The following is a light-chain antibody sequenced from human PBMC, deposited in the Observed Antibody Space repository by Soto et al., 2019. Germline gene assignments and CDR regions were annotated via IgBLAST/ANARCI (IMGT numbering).Light chain of an antibody. J-gene: IGLJ2*01. CDR1: NIGGRN. CDR2: DDS. CDR3: QLWDGSSDPVV. V-gene: IGLV3-21*02. Sequence: SYELTQPPSVSVAPGQTARIACGGNNIGGRNVHWYQQKPGQAPVLVVYDDSDRPSGIPERISGSKSGNTAALTISRVEAGDEADYYCQLWDGSSDPVVFGGGTQLTVL.